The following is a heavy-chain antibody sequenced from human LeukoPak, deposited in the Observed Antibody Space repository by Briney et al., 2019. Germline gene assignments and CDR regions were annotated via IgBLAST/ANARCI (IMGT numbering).Heavy chain of an antibody. CDR2: INAGNGNT. J-gene: IGHJ6*02. D-gene: IGHD6-6*01. Sequence: ASVKVSCKASGYTFTSYAMHWVRQAPGQRLEWMGWINAGNGNTKYSQKFQGRVTITRDTSASTAYMELSSLRSEDTAVYYCARDPLLEYKMDVWGQGTTVTVS. CDR3: ARDPLLEYKMDV. V-gene: IGHV1-3*01. CDR1: GYTFTSYA.